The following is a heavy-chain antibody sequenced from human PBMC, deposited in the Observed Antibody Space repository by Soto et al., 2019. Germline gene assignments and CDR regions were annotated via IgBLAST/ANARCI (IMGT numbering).Heavy chain of an antibody. J-gene: IGHJ5*02. CDR1: GFTFSNYA. D-gene: IGHD3-3*01. V-gene: IGHV3-23*01. Sequence: LLESGGALVQPGGSMRLSCVASGFTFSNYAMSWVRRAPGKGLEWISGISASGGATYYADPVKGRFSILRDNSKSTLFLHMISLIIEDTATYYCAQSRLPTSIFGVATFDTWGQGALVTVSS. CDR2: ISASGGAT. CDR3: AQSRLPTSIFGVATFDT.